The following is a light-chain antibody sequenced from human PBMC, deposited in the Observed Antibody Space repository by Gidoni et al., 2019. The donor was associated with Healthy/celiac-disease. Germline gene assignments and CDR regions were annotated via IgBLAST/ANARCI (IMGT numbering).Light chain of an antibody. J-gene: IGKJ4*01. V-gene: IGKV3-15*01. CDR1: QSVSSN. CDR2: GAS. Sequence: EIVMTQSPATLSASPGERAALSCRASQSVSSNLDWYQQKPGQAPRLLMYGASTRATGIPARFSGSGSGTEFTLTISSLQSEDFAVYYCQQYNNWPPLTFGGGTKVEIK. CDR3: QQYNNWPPLT.